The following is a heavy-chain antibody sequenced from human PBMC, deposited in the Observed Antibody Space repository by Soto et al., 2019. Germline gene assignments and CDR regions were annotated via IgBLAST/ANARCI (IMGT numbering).Heavy chain of an antibody. J-gene: IGHJ6*02. D-gene: IGHD1-26*01. V-gene: IGHV4-4*02. CDR1: GGSISSSNW. Sequence: QVQLQESGPGLVKPSGTLSLTCAVSGGSISSSNWWSWVRQPPGKGLEWIGEIYHSGGTNYNPSLNRRVTISVDKSKNHFSLKLSSVTAADTAVYYCARVSGSYYYGMDVWGQGITVTVSS. CDR2: IYHSGGT. CDR3: ARVSGSYYYGMDV.